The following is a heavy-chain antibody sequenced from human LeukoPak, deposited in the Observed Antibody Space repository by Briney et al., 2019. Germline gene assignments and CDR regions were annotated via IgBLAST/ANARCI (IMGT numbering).Heavy chain of an antibody. Sequence: SETLSLTCTVSGYSISSGYYWGWIRQPPGKGLEWIGSIYHSGSTYYNPSLKGRVTISVDTSKNQFSLKLSSVTAADTAVYYCARVVEYYYDSSGFDYWGQGTLVTVSS. CDR3: ARVVEYYYDSSGFDY. V-gene: IGHV4-38-2*02. CDR1: GYSISSGYY. D-gene: IGHD3-22*01. J-gene: IGHJ4*02. CDR2: IYHSGST.